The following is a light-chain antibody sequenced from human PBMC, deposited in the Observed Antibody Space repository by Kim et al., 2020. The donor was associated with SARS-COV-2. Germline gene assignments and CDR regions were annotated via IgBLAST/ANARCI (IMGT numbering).Light chain of an antibody. J-gene: IGKJ1*01. CDR2: AAS. V-gene: IGKV1-27*01. CDR3: QKYDSAPWT. Sequence: AAVGDGVTFTCRASQDISNYLAWYQQKPGKVPKLLVYAASALKSGVPSRFSGRRSGTDFTLTISNLQPEDVATYYCQKYDSAPWTFGQGTKVDIK. CDR1: QDISNY.